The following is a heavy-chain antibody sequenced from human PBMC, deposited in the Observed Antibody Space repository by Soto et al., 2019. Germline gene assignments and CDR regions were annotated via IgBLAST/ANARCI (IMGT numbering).Heavy chain of an antibody. Sequence: EVHLLESGGGVVQPGKSLKISCATSGFAFSDYPMTWVRQPPGQGLEWVSVISASGEKPYYADSVKGRFTISRDNSKNTLSLQMNSLRVEDTGIYYCAKLEWLEFGGDYWGQGTLVTVSS. CDR1: GFAFSDYP. CDR3: AKLEWLEFGGDY. CDR2: ISASGEKP. J-gene: IGHJ4*02. D-gene: IGHD6-19*01. V-gene: IGHV3-23*01.